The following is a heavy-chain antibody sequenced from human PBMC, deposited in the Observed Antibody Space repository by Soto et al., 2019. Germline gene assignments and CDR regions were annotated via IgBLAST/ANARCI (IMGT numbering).Heavy chain of an antibody. CDR2: IYYSGST. V-gene: IGHV4-31*03. CDR3: AKDAVYNDGLWLVSD. CDR1: GGSISSGGYY. D-gene: IGHD2-21*01. Sequence: PSETLSLTCTVSGGSISSGGYYWSWIRQHPGKGLEWIGYIYYSGSTYYNPSLKSRVTISVDTSKNQFSLKLSSVTAADTAMYYCAKDAVYNDGLWLVSDWGQGTLVTVSS. J-gene: IGHJ4*02.